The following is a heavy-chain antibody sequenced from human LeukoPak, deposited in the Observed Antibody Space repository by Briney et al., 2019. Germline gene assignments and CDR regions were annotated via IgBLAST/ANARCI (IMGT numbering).Heavy chain of an antibody. CDR3: ARGQGYSDY. J-gene: IGHJ4*02. Sequence: GGSLRLSCAASEFTFSDYYMTWIRQAPGKGLKWVSYISGSGNIIYYADSVKGRFTISRDNAKNSLYLQMNSLRAEDTAVYYCARGQGYSDYWGQGTLVTVSS. CDR1: EFTFSDYY. V-gene: IGHV3-11*01. D-gene: IGHD6-13*01. CDR2: ISGSGNII.